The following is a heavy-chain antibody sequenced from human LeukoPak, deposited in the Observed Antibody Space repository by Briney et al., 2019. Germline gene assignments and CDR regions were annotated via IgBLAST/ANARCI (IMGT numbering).Heavy chain of an antibody. D-gene: IGHD3-10*01. Sequence: PGGSLRLSCAASGFTFSSYWMSWVRQAPGKGLEWVANIKQDGSEKYYVDSVKGRFTISRDNSKNTLYLQMNSLRAEDTAVYYCARDVRITMVRGVINKNYYYYGMDVWGQGTTVTVSS. CDR1: GFTFSSYW. CDR3: ARDVRITMVRGVINKNYYYYGMDV. J-gene: IGHJ6*02. CDR2: IKQDGSEK. V-gene: IGHV3-7*03.